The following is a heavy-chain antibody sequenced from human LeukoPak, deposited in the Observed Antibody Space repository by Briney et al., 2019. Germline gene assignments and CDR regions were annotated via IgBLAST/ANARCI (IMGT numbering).Heavy chain of an antibody. CDR1: GGSISSGGYY. J-gene: IGHJ4*02. CDR2: IYHSGST. Sequence: PSQTLSLTCTVSGGSISSGGYYWSWIRQPPGKGLEWIGYIYHSGSTYYNPSLKSRVTISVDRSKNQFSLKLSSVTAADTAVYYCARVIAVAGLDYWGQGTLVTVSS. D-gene: IGHD6-19*01. CDR3: ARVIAVAGLDY. V-gene: IGHV4-30-2*01.